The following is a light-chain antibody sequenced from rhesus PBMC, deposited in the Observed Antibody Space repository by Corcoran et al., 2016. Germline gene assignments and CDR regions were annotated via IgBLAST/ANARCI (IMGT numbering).Light chain of an antibody. Sequence: DIQMTQSPSSLSASVGDTVTITCRASQSISSWLAWYQQKPGKAPKLLIYTASSLQSGVPSRVSGSGSGTDFTLTISSLQSEDFATYYCQQYSSSPWTFGQGTKVEIK. CDR2: TAS. J-gene: IGKJ1*01. CDR1: QSISSW. V-gene: IGKV1-22*01. CDR3: QQYSSSPWT.